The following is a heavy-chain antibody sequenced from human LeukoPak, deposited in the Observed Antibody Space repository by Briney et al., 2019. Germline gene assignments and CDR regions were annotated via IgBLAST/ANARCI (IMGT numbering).Heavy chain of an antibody. CDR2: ISGSGGST. CDR1: GFTFSSYA. CDR3: AKNLRAGIQLWFFDY. J-gene: IGHJ4*02. V-gene: IGHV3-23*01. Sequence: GGSLRLSCAASGFTFSSYAMSWVRQAPGKGLEWVSAISGSGGSTYYADSVKGRFAISRDNSKNTLYLQMNSLRAEDTAVYYCAKNLRAGIQLWFFDYWGQGTLVTVSS. D-gene: IGHD5-18*01.